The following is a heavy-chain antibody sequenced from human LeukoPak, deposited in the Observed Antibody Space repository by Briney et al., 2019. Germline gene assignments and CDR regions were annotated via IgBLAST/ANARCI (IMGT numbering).Heavy chain of an antibody. CDR2: IYYSGST. V-gene: IGHV4-59*01. J-gene: IGHJ4*02. Sequence: SETLSLTFTVSGGSISSYYWSWIRQPPGKGLEWIGYIYYSGSTNYNPSLKSRVTISVDTSKNQFSLKLSSVTAADTAVYYCARGGSSGQPPDYWGQGTLVTVSS. D-gene: IGHD3-22*01. CDR1: GGSISSYY. CDR3: ARGGSSGQPPDY.